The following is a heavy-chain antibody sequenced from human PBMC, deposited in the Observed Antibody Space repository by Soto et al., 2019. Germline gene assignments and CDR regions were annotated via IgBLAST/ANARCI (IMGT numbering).Heavy chain of an antibody. CDR3: ARGTAMVIREMATTPYYGMDV. CDR1: GGTFSSYA. CDR2: IIPIFGTA. D-gene: IGHD5-18*01. V-gene: IGHV1-69*13. J-gene: IGHJ6*02. Sequence: SVKVSCKASGGTFSSYAISWVRQAPGQGLEWMGGIIPIFGTANYAQKFQGRVTITADESTSTAYMELSSLRSEDTAVYDCARGTAMVIREMATTPYYGMDVWGQGTTVTVSS.